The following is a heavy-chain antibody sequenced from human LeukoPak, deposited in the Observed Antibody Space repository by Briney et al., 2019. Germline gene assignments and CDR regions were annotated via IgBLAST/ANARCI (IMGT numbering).Heavy chain of an antibody. CDR3: AKDRSGATATVIDY. J-gene: IGHJ4*02. D-gene: IGHD1-26*01. Sequence: PGGSLRLSCAASGFTVSSNYMSWVRQAPGKGLEWVSVIYSGGSTYYADSVEGRFTISRDNSKNTLYLQMNSLRAEDTAVYYCAKDRSGATATVIDYWGQGTLVTVSS. CDR2: IYSGGST. V-gene: IGHV3-53*01. CDR1: GFTVSSNY.